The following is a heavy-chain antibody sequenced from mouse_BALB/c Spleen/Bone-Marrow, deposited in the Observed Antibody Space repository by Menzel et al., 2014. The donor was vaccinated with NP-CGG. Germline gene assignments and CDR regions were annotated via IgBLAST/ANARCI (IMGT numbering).Heavy chain of an antibody. Sequence: EVQLQESGAELVKPGASVKLSCTASGFSIKDTYMHWVKQRPEQGLEWIGRIDPANGNTKYDPKFQGKATITADTSSNTAYLQLSSLTSEDTAVYYCVSYYYGNYFDSWGQGTTLTVSS. CDR3: VSYYYGNYFDS. D-gene: IGHD1-1*01. J-gene: IGHJ2*01. CDR1: GFSIKDTY. CDR2: IDPANGNT. V-gene: IGHV14-3*02.